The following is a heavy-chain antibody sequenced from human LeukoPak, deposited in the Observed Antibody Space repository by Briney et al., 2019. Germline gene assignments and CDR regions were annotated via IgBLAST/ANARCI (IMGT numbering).Heavy chain of an antibody. Sequence: RASVKVSCKASGYRFTAYGVGWLRQAPGHGLEWVGWTSICNGKTYYAQRFQDRVTMTTDTSTSTVYMELRSLRSDDTAVYYCARVCHIVVVTAEGGWFDPWGQGTLVTVSS. CDR2: TSICNGKT. CDR1: GYRFTAYG. V-gene: IGHV1-18*01. J-gene: IGHJ5*02. CDR3: ARVCHIVVVTAEGGWFDP. D-gene: IGHD2-21*02.